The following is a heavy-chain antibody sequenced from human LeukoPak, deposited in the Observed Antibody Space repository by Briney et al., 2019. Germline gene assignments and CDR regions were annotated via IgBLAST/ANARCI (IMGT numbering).Heavy chain of an antibody. CDR1: GNSISSYY. CDR2: IYTSGST. V-gene: IGHV4-4*07. J-gene: IGHJ4*02. Sequence: SGTLSLTCTVSGNSISSYYWSWIRQPAGKGLEWIGRIYTSGSTNCNPSLKSRVTMSVDTSKNQFSLKLSSVTAADTAVYYCARLSDFWSGYYLDYWGQGTLVTVSS. D-gene: IGHD3-3*01. CDR3: ARLSDFWSGYYLDY.